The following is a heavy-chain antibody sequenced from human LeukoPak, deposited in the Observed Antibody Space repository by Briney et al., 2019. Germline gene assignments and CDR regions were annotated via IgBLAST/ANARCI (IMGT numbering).Heavy chain of an antibody. D-gene: IGHD4-17*01. J-gene: IGHJ6*02. V-gene: IGHV3-30*18. CDR1: GFTFSSYG. CDR3: AKEGDGDPRMDV. Sequence: PGGSLRLSCAASGFTFSSYGMHWVRQAPGKGLEWVAVISYDGSNKYYADSVKGRFTISRDNSKNTLYPQMNSLRAEDTAVYYCAKEGDGDPRMDVWGQGTTVTVSS. CDR2: ISYDGSNK.